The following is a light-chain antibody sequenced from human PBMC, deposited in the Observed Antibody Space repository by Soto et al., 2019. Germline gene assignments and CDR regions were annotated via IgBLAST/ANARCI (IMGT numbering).Light chain of an antibody. CDR2: GAS. CDR3: QQYNNWPRT. Sequence: EIVMAQSPVTLSVSPGEGATLSCRASQSVRSNLAWYQQKPGQAPRLLMYGASTRATGMPARFSGSGSGTDFTLTNSSLQSEDFAVYYCQQYNNWPRTFGQGTKVDIK. V-gene: IGKV3-15*01. CDR1: QSVRSN. J-gene: IGKJ1*01.